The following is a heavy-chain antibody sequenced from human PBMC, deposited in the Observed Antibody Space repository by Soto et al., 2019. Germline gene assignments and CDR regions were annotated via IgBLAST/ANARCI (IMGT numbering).Heavy chain of an antibody. Sequence: QVQLKESGPGLVKPSETLSLTRAVSGGSISSYYWSWIRQPPGKGLEWIGYIYYSGSTTYNPSLKSRVTISVDTSKNEFSLRLTSVTAADTAVYYCATSGWHGNWFDPWGQGTLVTVSS. J-gene: IGHJ5*02. CDR3: ATSGWHGNWFDP. D-gene: IGHD6-19*01. CDR2: IYYSGST. V-gene: IGHV4-59*08. CDR1: GGSISSYY.